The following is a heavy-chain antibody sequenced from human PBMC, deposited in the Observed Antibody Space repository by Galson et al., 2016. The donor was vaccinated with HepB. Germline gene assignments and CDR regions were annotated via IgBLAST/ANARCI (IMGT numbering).Heavy chain of an antibody. J-gene: IGHJ1*01. CDR3: ATAWLQYYHY. Sequence: SVKVSCKVSGNIVTELSIHWVRQAPGKGLEWMGAFDREVGEIIYAQNFKGRVTMTEDTSTDTAYMELSSLSSEDTAVYYCATAWLQYYHYWGQGTLVTVSS. CDR2: FDREVGEI. D-gene: IGHD5-18*01. V-gene: IGHV1-24*01. CDR1: GNIVTELS.